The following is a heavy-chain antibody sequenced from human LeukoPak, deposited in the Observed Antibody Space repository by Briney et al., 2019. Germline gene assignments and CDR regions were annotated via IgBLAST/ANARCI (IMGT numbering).Heavy chain of an antibody. CDR3: ATFLAIVTARDSLYFQH. V-gene: IGHV3-23*01. CDR1: GFTFSSYW. Sequence: GGSLRLSCAASGFTFSSYWMSWVRQAPGKGLEWVSGVSGSGGVTYHAESVKGRFTISRDNSKNTLHLQMNSLRAEDTAVYYCATFLAIVTARDSLYFQHWGQGTLVTVSS. CDR2: VSGSGGVT. D-gene: IGHD3-3*02. J-gene: IGHJ1*01.